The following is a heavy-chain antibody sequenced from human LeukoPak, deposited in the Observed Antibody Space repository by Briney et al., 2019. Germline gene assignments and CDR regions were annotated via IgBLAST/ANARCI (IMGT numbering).Heavy chain of an antibody. CDR2: IKQDGSEK. CDR1: GFTFSSYW. V-gene: IGHV3-7*01. J-gene: IGHJ3*02. D-gene: IGHD3-22*01. Sequence: GGSLRLSCAASGFTFSSYWMSWVRQAPGKGLEWVANIKQDGSEKYYVDSVKGRFTISRDNAKNSLYLQMNSLRAEDTAVYYCARRITMIVVVRENAFDIWGQGTMVTVSS. CDR3: ARRITMIVVVRENAFDI.